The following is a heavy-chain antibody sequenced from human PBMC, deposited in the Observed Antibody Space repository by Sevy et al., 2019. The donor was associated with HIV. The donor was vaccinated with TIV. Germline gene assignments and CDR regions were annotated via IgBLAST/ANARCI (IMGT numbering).Heavy chain of an antibody. D-gene: IGHD3-22*01. V-gene: IGHV4-59*11. CDR1: GGSISGHY. CDR3: ARGGALTYYDTSGFQNYLDS. J-gene: IGHJ4*02. Sequence: SETLSLTCTVSGGSISGHYWGWIRQSPGKGLEWIAYMYGSGSSNYNSSLRSRVTISVDTSKNQISLRLSSVTAADTAVYYCARGGALTYYDTSGFQNYLDSWGPGNLVTVSS. CDR2: MYGSGSS.